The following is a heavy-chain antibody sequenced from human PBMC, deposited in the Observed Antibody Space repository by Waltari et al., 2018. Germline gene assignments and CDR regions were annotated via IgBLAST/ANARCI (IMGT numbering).Heavy chain of an antibody. Sequence: EVQLVESGGGLVKPGRSLRLSCTASGFTFGDYAMSWFRQAPGKGLEWVGFNRRKAYGGTKEYAASVKGRFTISRDDSKSSAYLQKNSLKTEDTAVYYCTRKKQLDYYFDYWGQGTLVTVSS. J-gene: IGHJ4*02. D-gene: IGHD6-13*01. V-gene: IGHV3-49*05. CDR1: GFTFGDYA. CDR2: NRRKAYGGTK. CDR3: TRKKQLDYYFDY.